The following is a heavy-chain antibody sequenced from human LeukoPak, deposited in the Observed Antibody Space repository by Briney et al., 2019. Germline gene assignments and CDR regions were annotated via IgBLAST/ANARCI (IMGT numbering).Heavy chain of an antibody. V-gene: IGHV3-30-3*01. CDR1: GFTFSSDW. J-gene: IGHJ1*01. CDR3: AAHYGGNLFQH. CDR2: ISYDGSNK. Sequence: PGGSLRLSCTTSGFTFSSDWMNWVRQAPGKGLEWVAVISYDGSNKYYADSVKGRFTISRDNSKNTLYLQMNSLRAEDTAVYYCAAHYGGNLFQHWGQGTLVTVSS. D-gene: IGHD4-23*01.